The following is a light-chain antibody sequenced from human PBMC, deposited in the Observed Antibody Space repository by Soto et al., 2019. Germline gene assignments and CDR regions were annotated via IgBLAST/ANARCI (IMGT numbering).Light chain of an antibody. V-gene: IGKV1-5*03. CDR3: QQYNGFWT. J-gene: IGKJ1*01. CDR1: QSIRGS. CDR2: EAS. Sequence: DIQMTQSPSTLSASVGDRVTITCRASQSIRGSLAWYQQKPGKAPKLLSYEASNLKSGVPSRFSGSGSGTEHTLTISTLQPDDTESYYCQQYNGFWTFGQGTRVEIK.